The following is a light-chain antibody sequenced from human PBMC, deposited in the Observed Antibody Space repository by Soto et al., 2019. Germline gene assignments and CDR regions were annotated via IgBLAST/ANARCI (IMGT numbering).Light chain of an antibody. CDR3: QQRSNWPPYT. CDR1: QSVSSY. Sequence: EIVLTQSPATLSLSPGERVTLSCRASQSVSSYLAWYQQKPGQAPRLLIYDASNRATGIPARFSGSGSGTDSTLTISSLEPEDFAVYYCQQRSNWPPYTFGQGTKLEIK. J-gene: IGKJ2*01. CDR2: DAS. V-gene: IGKV3-11*01.